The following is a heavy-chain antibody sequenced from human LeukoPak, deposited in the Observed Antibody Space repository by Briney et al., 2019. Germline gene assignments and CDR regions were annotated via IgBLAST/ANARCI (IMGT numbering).Heavy chain of an antibody. V-gene: IGHV3-23*01. CDR3: AKLGYCSSTSCYSFDY. CDR2: ISGSGGST. J-gene: IGHJ4*02. Sequence: GGSLRLSCAASGFTFSAYAMHWVRQAPGKGLEWVSAISGSGGSTYYADSVKGRFTISRDNSKNTLYLQMNSLRAEDTAVYYCAKLGYCSSTSCYSFDYWGQGTLVTVSS. CDR1: GFTFSAYA. D-gene: IGHD2-2*01.